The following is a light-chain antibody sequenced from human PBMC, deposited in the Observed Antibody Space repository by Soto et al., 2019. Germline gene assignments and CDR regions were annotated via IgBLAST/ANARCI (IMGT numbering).Light chain of an antibody. J-gene: IGKJ1*01. CDR3: QQRSKWRT. Sequence: EIFLTQSPATLSLSPWEKATLSCRASQSVSSYLAWYQQKPGQAPRLLIYDASKRATGIPARFSGSGFGTDYTLTISSLEPEDFAVYYCQQRSKWRTFGQGTKVDIK. CDR2: DAS. CDR1: QSVSSY. V-gene: IGKV3-11*01.